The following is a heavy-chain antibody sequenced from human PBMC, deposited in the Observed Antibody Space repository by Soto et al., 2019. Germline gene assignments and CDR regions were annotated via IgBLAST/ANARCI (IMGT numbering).Heavy chain of an antibody. Sequence: PGRSQRVSWAASGFTFSDYDVSWIRQAPGKGLEWVSYISSSGSTIYYADSVKGRFTISRDNAKNSLYLQMNSLRAEDTAVYYCARVLLWELLYFDYWGQGTLVTVSS. CDR3: ARVLLWELLYFDY. V-gene: IGHV3-11*01. J-gene: IGHJ4*02. CDR1: GFTFSDYD. CDR2: ISSSGSTI. D-gene: IGHD1-26*01.